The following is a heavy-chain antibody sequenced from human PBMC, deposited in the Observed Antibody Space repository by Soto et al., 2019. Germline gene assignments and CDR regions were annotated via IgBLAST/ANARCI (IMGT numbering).Heavy chain of an antibody. V-gene: IGHV1-18*01. CDR3: ARDKVPGIAAAPHHYWYYYGMDV. J-gene: IGHJ6*02. CDR2: ISAYNGNT. CDR1: GYTFTSYG. Sequence: QVQLVQSGAEVKKPGASVKVSCKASGYTFTSYGIIWVRQAPGQGLEWMGWISAYNGNTNYAQKLQGRVTMTTDTSTSTAYMELRSLRSDDTAVYYCARDKVPGIAAAPHHYWYYYGMDVWGQRTTVTVSS. D-gene: IGHD6-13*01.